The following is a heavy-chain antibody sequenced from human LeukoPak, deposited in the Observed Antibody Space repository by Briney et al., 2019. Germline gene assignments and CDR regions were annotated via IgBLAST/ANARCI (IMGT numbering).Heavy chain of an antibody. D-gene: IGHD6-19*01. J-gene: IGHJ4*02. V-gene: IGHV1-2*02. Sequence: ASVKVSCKASGYTFTGYYMHWVRQAPGQGLEWMGWINPNSGGTNYAQKFQGRVTMIRDTSISTAYMELSRLRSDDTAVYYCARVRIAVAGKYYFDYWGQGTLVTVSS. CDR3: ARVRIAVAGKYYFDY. CDR2: INPNSGGT. CDR1: GYTFTGYY.